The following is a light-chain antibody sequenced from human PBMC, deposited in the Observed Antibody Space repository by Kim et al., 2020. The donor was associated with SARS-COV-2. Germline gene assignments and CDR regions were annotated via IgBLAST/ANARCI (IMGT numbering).Light chain of an antibody. CDR2: EVT. CDR1: SSDVGAYNS. Sequence: QSALTQAPSASGSPGQSVTISCTGTSSDVGAYNSVSWYQHHPGKAPKLLISEVTKRPSGVPDRFSGSKSGNTASLTVSGLRAEDEADYHCCSYAGNSNWVFGGGTQLTVL. J-gene: IGLJ3*02. V-gene: IGLV2-8*01. CDR3: CSYAGNSNWV.